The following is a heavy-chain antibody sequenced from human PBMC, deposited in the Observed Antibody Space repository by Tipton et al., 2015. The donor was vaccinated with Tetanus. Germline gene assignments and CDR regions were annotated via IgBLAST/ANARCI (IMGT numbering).Heavy chain of an antibody. V-gene: IGHV3-23*01. Sequence: SLRLSCAASGFTFTSHTMNWVRQAPGNGLEWVAAISGSRLTPYYADSVKGRFTISRDNSKNTLSLQLNSLRADDTAIYYCAKEALGVLNLWGKGTTVIVSS. CDR3: AKEALGVLNL. J-gene: IGHJ6*04. CDR1: GFTFTSHT. D-gene: IGHD1-14*01. CDR2: ISGSRLTP.